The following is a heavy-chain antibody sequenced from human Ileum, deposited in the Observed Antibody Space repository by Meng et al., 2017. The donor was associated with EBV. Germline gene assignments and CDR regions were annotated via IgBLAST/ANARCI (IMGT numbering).Heavy chain of an antibody. CDR3: AREVSNSSSWGSFDY. CDR2: ISHSGST. Sequence: VHLLAAGPGLLKTSETLSLTCAVAGGSISSSYWSWVRQSPGKGLEWIGRISHSGSTNYNPSLQSRVTISVDTSKNQVSLKLSSVTPADTAVYFCAREVSNSSSWGSFDYWGQGALVTVSS. D-gene: IGHD6-6*01. CDR1: GGSISSSY. V-gene: IGHV4-59*01. J-gene: IGHJ4*02.